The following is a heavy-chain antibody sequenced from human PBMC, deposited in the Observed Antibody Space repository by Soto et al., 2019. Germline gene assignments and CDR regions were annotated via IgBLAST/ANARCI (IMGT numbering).Heavy chain of an antibody. CDR3: ARGYSYGAADFDI. J-gene: IGHJ3*02. CDR1: GYTFTSYD. D-gene: IGHD5-18*01. V-gene: IGHV1-8*02. Sequence: ASVKVSCKASGYTFTSYDINWVRQATGQGLEWMGWMNPNSGNAGYAQEFQGRVTMTRNTSISTAYMELSSLRSEDTAVYYCARGYSYGAADFDIWGQGTMVTVSS. CDR2: MNPNSGNA.